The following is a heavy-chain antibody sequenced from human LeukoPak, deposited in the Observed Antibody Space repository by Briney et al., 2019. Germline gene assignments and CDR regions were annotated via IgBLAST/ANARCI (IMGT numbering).Heavy chain of an antibody. V-gene: IGHV4-30-2*01. Sequence: PSETLSLTCTVSGSSISSGGYYWSWIRQPPGKGLEWIGYIYHSGSTYYNPSLKSRVTISVGRSKNQFSLKLSSVTAADTAVYYCARGGSSWSGYYIAVYYYMDVWGKGTTVTVSS. D-gene: IGHD3-3*01. CDR1: GSSISSGGYY. CDR2: IYHSGST. J-gene: IGHJ6*03. CDR3: ARGGSSWSGYYIAVYYYMDV.